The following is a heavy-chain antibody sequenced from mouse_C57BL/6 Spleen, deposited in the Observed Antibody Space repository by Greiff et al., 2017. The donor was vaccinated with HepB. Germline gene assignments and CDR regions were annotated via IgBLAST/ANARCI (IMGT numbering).Heavy chain of an antibody. CDR3: AYTVAPFDY. CDR1: GYTFTDYY. V-gene: IGHV1-34*01. Sequence: VQLQQSGPELVKPGASVKMSKASGYTFTDYYMHWVKQSHGKSLEWIGYIYPNNGGNGYNQKFKGKATLTVDKSSSTAYMELRSLTSEDSAVYYCAYTVAPFDYWGQGTTLTVSS. D-gene: IGHD1-1*01. CDR2: IYPNNGGN. J-gene: IGHJ2*01.